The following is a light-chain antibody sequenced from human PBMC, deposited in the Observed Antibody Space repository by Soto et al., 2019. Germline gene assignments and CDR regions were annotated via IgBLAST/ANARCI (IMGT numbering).Light chain of an antibody. J-gene: IGKJ1*01. CDR2: GAS. V-gene: IGKV3D-15*01. CDR3: LQSNRYPWT. Sequence: EIVMTQSPATLSVSPGERATFSCRASQSVSSNLAWYQQKPGQAPRLLIYGASTRATGIPDRFSGSGSGTEFTLTISSLQPEDFATYYCLQSNRYPWTFGQGTKVDIK. CDR1: QSVSSN.